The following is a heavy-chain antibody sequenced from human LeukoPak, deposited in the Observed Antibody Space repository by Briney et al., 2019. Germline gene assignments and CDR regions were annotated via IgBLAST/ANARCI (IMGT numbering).Heavy chain of an antibody. J-gene: IGHJ4*02. V-gene: IGHV1-2*02. CDR1: GYTFTGYY. Sequence: ASVKVSCKASGYTFTGYYMHWVRQAPGQGLERMGWINLNSGGTNYAQKFQGRVTMTRDTSISTAYMELSRLRSDDTAVYYCARARNYYDSSGSFDYWGQGTLVTVSS. CDR2: INLNSGGT. CDR3: ARARNYYDSSGSFDY. D-gene: IGHD3-22*01.